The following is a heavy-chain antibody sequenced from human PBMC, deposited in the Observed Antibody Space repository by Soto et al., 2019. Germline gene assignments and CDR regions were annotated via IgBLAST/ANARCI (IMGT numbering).Heavy chain of an antibody. CDR3: VRIRRGDGYTFGY. CDR2: INTDGSTT. V-gene: IGHV3-74*02. D-gene: IGHD5-12*01. CDR1: GFTFSSYS. J-gene: IGHJ4*02. Sequence: EVQLVESGGGLVRPGGSLRLSCAASGFTFSSYSMNWVRQAPGKGLEWVSRINTDGSTTTYADSVKGRFTISRDNAKNTLYLQMNSLRDEDTAVYYCVRIRRGDGYTFGYWGQGTLVTVSS.